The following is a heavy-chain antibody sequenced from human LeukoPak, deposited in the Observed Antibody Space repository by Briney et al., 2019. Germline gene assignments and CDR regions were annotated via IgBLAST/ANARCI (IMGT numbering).Heavy chain of an antibody. D-gene: IGHD3-22*01. Sequence: ASVKVSCKATGYTFTSYYMHWVRQAHGQGLEWMGIINPSGGSTSYAQKFQGRVTMTRGTSTSTVYMELSSLRSEDTAVYYCARDRPYYYDSSGYYPWGQGTLVTVSS. CDR1: GYTFTSYY. J-gene: IGHJ5*02. CDR3: ARDRPYYYDSSGYYP. CDR2: INPSGGST. V-gene: IGHV1-46*01.